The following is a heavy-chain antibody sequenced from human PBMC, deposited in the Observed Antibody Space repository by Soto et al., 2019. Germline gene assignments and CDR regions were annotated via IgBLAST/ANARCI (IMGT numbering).Heavy chain of an antibody. J-gene: IGHJ4*02. Sequence: GGSLRLSCAASGFTFTSYAMGWARQAAGKGLEWVSVISSNGGITHYADSVKGRFTVSRDNSKTTLYLQMNSLRVEDTAVYYCTKGTRSSTSSSIVDYWGQGTLVTVSS. CDR1: GFTFTSYA. D-gene: IGHD2-2*01. CDR2: ISSNGGIT. CDR3: TKGTRSSTSSSIVDY. V-gene: IGHV3-23*01.